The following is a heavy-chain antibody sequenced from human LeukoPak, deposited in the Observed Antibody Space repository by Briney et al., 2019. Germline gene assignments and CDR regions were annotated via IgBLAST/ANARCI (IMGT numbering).Heavy chain of an antibody. CDR1: GYTFTAYH. Sequence: ASVKVSCKASGYTFTAYHMHWVRQAPGQGLEWMGRINPNSGDTNYAQKFQGRVTMTRDTSISTAYMELSRLRSDDTAVYYCARDYCSSTSCLFDYWGQGPLVSVSS. CDR3: ARDYCSSTSCLFDY. J-gene: IGHJ4*02. V-gene: IGHV1-2*06. D-gene: IGHD2-2*01. CDR2: INPNSGDT.